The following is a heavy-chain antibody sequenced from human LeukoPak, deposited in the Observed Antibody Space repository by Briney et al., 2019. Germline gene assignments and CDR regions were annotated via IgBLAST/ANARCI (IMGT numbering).Heavy chain of an antibody. J-gene: IGHJ4*02. Sequence: GGSLRLSCAASGFTFSGYAMSWLRQAPGKGLEWVSYISSGGGSIFYADSVKGRFSISRDNAKNSLYLQMNSLRDDDTAVYFCAREVRGTYLDYWGQGTLVTVSS. V-gene: IGHV3-48*02. CDR3: AREVRGTYLDY. CDR1: GFTFSGYA. CDR2: ISSGGGSI. D-gene: IGHD4/OR15-4a*01.